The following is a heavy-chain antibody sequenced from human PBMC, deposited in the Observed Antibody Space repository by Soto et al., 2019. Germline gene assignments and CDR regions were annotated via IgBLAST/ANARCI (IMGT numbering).Heavy chain of an antibody. CDR2: ISGGGNPT. J-gene: IGHJ4*02. CDR1: GFTFSRFG. D-gene: IGHD3-22*01. Sequence: EVQLLESGGGLVQPGGSLRLSCAASGFTFSRFGMSWVRQAPGKGLEWVSGISGGGNPTYYSDSVKGRFTISRDSAQNNLELPRNSPRTEDTAGYYWAKDITYDSRGYDSWGQGTLVTVSS. CDR3: AKDITYDSRGYDS. V-gene: IGHV3-23*01.